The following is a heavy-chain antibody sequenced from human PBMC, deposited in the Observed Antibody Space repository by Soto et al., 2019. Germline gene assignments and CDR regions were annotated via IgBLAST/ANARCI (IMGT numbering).Heavy chain of an antibody. D-gene: IGHD3-3*01. V-gene: IGHV4-39*07. CDR2: IYYSGST. J-gene: IGHJ4*02. CDR3: ARGPSADKIDF. CDR1: GGSISTSSYY. Sequence: PSETLSLTCTVSGGSISTSSYYWGWIRQPPGKGLEWIGSIYYSGSTYSNPSLRGRVTISVDTSKSQFSLKLSSVTAADTAVYYCARGPSADKIDFWGQGTLVTVSS.